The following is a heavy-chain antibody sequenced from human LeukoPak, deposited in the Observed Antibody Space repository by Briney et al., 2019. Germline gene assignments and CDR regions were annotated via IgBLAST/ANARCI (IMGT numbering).Heavy chain of an antibody. CDR2: INHSGST. V-gene: IGHV4-34*01. J-gene: IGHJ5*02. D-gene: IGHD3-10*01. Sequence: SETLSLTCAVYGGSFSGYYWSWIRQPPGKGLEWIGEINHSGSTNYNPSPKSRVTISVDTSKNQFSLKLSSVTAADTAVYYCASTAAYGSGSYYRLWFDPWGQGTLVTVSS. CDR3: ASTAAYGSGSYYRLWFDP. CDR1: GGSFSGYY.